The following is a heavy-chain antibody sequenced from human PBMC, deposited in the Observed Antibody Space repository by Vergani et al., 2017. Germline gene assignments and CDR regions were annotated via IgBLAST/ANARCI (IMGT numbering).Heavy chain of an antibody. CDR3: ARKERYFDWLLGAHYFDY. J-gene: IGHJ4*02. Sequence: QVQLQESGPGLVKPSQTLSLTCTVSGGSISSGDYYWSWIRQPPGKGLEWIGYINYSGGTYYNPSLNSLVTISLDTSKNQFSLKLSSVTAADTAVYYCARKERYFDWLLGAHYFDYWGQGTLVTGSS. CDR1: GGSISSGDYY. V-gene: IGHV4-30-4*01. D-gene: IGHD3-9*01. CDR2: INYSGGT.